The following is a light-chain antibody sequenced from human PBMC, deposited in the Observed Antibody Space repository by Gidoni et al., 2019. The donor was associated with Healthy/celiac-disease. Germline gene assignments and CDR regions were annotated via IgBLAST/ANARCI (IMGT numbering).Light chain of an antibody. CDR1: SRDVGGYNY. Sequence: QSPLTQPASVSGSPGQSITTSCTGTSRDVGGYNYVSWYQQHPGKAPKLMIYEVSNRPSGVSNRFSGSKSGNTASLTISGLQAEDEADYYCSSYTSSSTLDFGTGTKVTVL. CDR2: EVS. J-gene: IGLJ1*01. V-gene: IGLV2-14*01. CDR3: SSYTSSSTLD.